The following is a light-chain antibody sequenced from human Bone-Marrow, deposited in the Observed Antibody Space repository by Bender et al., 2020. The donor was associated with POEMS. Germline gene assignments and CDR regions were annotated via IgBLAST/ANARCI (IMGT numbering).Light chain of an antibody. CDR2: QDT. V-gene: IGLV3-1*01. CDR1: KLGDMY. Sequence: SYDLTQPPSVSVSPGQTASITCSGDKLGDMYACWYQRKPGQSPVLLIYQDTKRPSGIPERFSGSNSGNAASLTVSGLQLEDEAVYFCSSQTGLHNLLFGGGTALTV. J-gene: IGLJ2*01. CDR3: SSQTGLHNLL.